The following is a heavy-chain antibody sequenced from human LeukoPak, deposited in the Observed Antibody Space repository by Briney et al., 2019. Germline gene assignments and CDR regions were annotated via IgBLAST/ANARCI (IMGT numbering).Heavy chain of an antibody. D-gene: IGHD3-16*02. J-gene: IGHJ4*02. CDR3: ARGVDVWGNYRQYYFDY. CDR2: ITSSGSAT. Sequence: GGSLRLSXAASGFTFSKNAMSWVRQAPGKGLEWVSSITSSGSATCYADSVKGRFTISRDNSKNTLYLQMNGLRAEDTAVYYCARGVDVWGNYRQYYFDYWGQETLVTVSS. V-gene: IGHV3-23*01. CDR1: GFTFSKNA.